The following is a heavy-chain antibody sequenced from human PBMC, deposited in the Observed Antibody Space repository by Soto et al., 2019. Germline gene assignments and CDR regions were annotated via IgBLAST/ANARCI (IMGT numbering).Heavy chain of an antibody. Sequence: ASVKVSCKASGYTFTSYDINWVRQATGQGLEWMGWMNPNSGNTGYAQKLQGRVTMTRNTSISTAYMELSSLRSEDTAVYYCARGYYYDSSGYPTPDGMDVWGQGTTVTVSS. CDR3: ARGYYYDSSGYPTPDGMDV. CDR2: MNPNSGNT. J-gene: IGHJ6*02. CDR1: GYTFTSYD. D-gene: IGHD3-22*01. V-gene: IGHV1-8*01.